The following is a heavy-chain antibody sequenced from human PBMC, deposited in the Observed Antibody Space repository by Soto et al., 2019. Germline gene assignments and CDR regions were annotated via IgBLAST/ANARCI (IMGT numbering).Heavy chain of an antibody. J-gene: IGHJ4*02. CDR1: GYIFSSYA. D-gene: IGHD4-17*01. CDR2: NSAYTGDT. V-gene: IGHV1-18*01. CDR3: ARLGTVRTYFDY. Sequence: QVHLVQSGAEVKKPGASVKVSCKASGYIFSSYAVTWVRQDPGQGLEWMGWNSAYTGDTNYTQNLQDRVTMTTDTSTNTAYMELRDLRYDDTAVYYCARLGTVRTYFDYWGQGTLITVSS.